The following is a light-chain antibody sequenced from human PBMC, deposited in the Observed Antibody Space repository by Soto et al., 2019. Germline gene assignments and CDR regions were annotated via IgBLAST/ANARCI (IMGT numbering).Light chain of an antibody. CDR2: DAS. CDR3: QQYNSSPLT. Sequence: ILLTQSPSSLSASVGDRVTITCRASHSISRWLAWYQQKPGKAPNLLIYDASSLEIGVPTRFSGSGSGTEFTLTISSLQPDDFATYYCQQYNSSPLTFGGGTKVDIK. V-gene: IGKV1-5*01. J-gene: IGKJ4*01. CDR1: HSISRW.